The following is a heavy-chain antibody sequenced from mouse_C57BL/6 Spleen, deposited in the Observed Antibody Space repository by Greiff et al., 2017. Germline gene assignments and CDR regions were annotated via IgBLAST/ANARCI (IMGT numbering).Heavy chain of an antibody. CDR1: GYTFTDYY. V-gene: IGHV1-26*01. CDR3: ARDYGRCFDV. Sequence: EVQLQQSGPELVKPGASVKISCKASGYTFTDYYMNWVKQSHGKSLEWIGDINPNNGGTSYNQKFKGKATLTVDKSSSTAYMERRSLTSEDSAVYYCARDYGRCFDVCGTGSTVSVSS. D-gene: IGHD1-1*01. J-gene: IGHJ1*03. CDR2: INPNNGGT.